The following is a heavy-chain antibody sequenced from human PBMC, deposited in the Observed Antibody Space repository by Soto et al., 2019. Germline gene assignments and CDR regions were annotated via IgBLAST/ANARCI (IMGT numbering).Heavy chain of an antibody. J-gene: IGHJ4*02. CDR3: ARTTAVPNTLRSRYFFDY. V-gene: IGHV4-61*01. CDR2: VYYSGTT. CDR1: GGSVSNKTYY. D-gene: IGHD4-17*01. Sequence: PSETLSLTCSVSGGSVSNKTYYWSWIRQPPGKRLEWIGYVYYSGTTNYNPSLKSRVTISVDLSKNQFSLRLSSVTTADTALYYCARTTAVPNTLRSRYFFDYWGQGTLVTVSS.